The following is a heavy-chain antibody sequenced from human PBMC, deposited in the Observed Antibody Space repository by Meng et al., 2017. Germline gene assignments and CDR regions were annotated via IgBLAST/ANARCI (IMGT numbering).Heavy chain of an antibody. CDR2: TYYRSKWYN. D-gene: IGHD6-19*01. Sequence: LRLSCAISGDNVSSNSAAWNWIRQSPSRGLEWLGRTYYRSKWYNDYAVSVKSRITINPDTSKNQFSLQLNSVTPEDTAVYYCARDGYSSGWSTYYYYYYGMDVWGQGTTVTVSS. CDR3: ARDGYSSGWSTYYYYYYGMDV. J-gene: IGHJ6*02. V-gene: IGHV6-1*01. CDR1: GDNVSSNSAA.